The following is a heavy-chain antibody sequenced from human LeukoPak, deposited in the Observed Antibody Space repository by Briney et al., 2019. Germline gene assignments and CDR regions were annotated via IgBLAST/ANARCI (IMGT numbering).Heavy chain of an antibody. D-gene: IGHD5-18*01. CDR1: EFTVSNSY. J-gene: IGHJ4*02. V-gene: IGHV3-53*01. CDR2: IYEGGGR. Sequence: GGSLRLSCAASEFTVSNSYMTWVRQAPGKGLEWVSVIYEGGGRYYGDSVEGRLTISKDNFENTVYLQMNSLRADDTAVYYCARVDTVSGILVWGQGTLVTVSS. CDR3: ARVDTVSGILV.